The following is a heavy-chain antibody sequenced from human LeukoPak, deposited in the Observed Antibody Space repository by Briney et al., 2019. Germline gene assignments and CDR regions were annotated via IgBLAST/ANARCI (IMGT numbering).Heavy chain of an antibody. Sequence: GGSLRLSCAASAFTFRTYWMSWVRQAPGKGLEWVAMIKPDGSEKYYVDSVKGLFTISRDNAKNSLYLQMTSLRAEDTAVYFCVRDLDCWGQGTLVTVAS. CDR1: AFTFRTYW. V-gene: IGHV3-7*05. J-gene: IGHJ4*02. CDR2: IKPDGSEK. CDR3: VRDLDC.